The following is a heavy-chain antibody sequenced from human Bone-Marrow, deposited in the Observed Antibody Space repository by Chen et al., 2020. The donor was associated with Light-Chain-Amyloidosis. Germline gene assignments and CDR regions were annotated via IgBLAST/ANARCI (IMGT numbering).Heavy chain of an antibody. CDR1: NYW. CDR3: ARRRDGYNFDY. Sequence: NYWIGWVRQMPGKGLEWMGVIYPDDSDARYSPSFEGQVTISADKSITTAYLQWRSLRASDTAMYYCARRRDGYNFDYWGQGTLVTVSS. J-gene: IGHJ4*02. D-gene: IGHD5-12*01. CDR2: IYPDDSDA. V-gene: IGHV5-51*01.